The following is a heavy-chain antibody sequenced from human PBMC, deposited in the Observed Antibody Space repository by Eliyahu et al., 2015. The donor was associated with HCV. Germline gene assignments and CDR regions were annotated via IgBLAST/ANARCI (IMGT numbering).Heavy chain of an antibody. CDR2: ISSSSSNT. CDR3: VRGFGSGSYGY. Sequence: QVQLVESGGGLVKPGGSLRLSCGVSGFIFSDYYMSWIPQGPGEGVKWVSYISSSSSNTNYAESVKGRFTISRDNAKNSLYLQMNSLRAEDTAIYYCVRGFGSGSYGYWGQGTLVTVSS. D-gene: IGHD3-10*01. V-gene: IGHV3-11*06. J-gene: IGHJ4*02. CDR1: GFIFSDYY.